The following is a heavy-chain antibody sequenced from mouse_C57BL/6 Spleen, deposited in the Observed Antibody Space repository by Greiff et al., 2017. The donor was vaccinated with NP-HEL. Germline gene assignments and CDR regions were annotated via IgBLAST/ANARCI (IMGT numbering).Heavy chain of an antibody. CDR2: IDPSDSYT. J-gene: IGHJ2*01. Sequence: QVQLQQPGAELVRPGTSVKLSCKASGYTFTSYWMHWVKQRPGQGLEWIGVIDPSDSYTNYNQKFKGKATLTVDTSSSTAYMQLSSLTSEDSAVYYCARGDYYGSTLPYYFDYWGQGTTLTVSS. CDR1: GYTFTSYW. CDR3: ARGDYYGSTLPYYFDY. D-gene: IGHD1-1*01. V-gene: IGHV1-59*01.